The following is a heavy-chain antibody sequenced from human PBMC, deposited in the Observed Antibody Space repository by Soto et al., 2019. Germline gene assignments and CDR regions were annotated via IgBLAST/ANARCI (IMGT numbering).Heavy chain of an antibody. CDR1: RYSFTSYW. CDR3: ARHRVNGDGEHGMDV. J-gene: IGHJ6*02. V-gene: IGHV5-51*01. CDR2: IYPGDSDT. Sequence: GESLKISCTGSRYSFTSYWIGWVRQMPGKGLEWMGIIYPGDSDTRYSPSFQGQVTISADKSISTAYLQWSSLKASDTAMYYCARHRVNGDGEHGMDVWGQGTTVTVSS. D-gene: IGHD1-26*01.